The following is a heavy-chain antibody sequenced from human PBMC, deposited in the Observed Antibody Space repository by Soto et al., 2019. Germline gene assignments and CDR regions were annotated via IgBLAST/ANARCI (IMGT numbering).Heavy chain of an antibody. Sequence: GGSLRFSCAASGFTYSRYSMNWVRQAPGKGLEWVSYISSSSSTIYYADSVKGRFTISRDNAKNSVFLQMHSLRDEDTAVYYCARRLRYFDWSPGPPDYWGQGTLVTVSS. J-gene: IGHJ4*02. CDR3: ARRLRYFDWSPGPPDY. V-gene: IGHV3-48*02. CDR2: ISSSSSTI. D-gene: IGHD3-9*01. CDR1: GFTYSRYS.